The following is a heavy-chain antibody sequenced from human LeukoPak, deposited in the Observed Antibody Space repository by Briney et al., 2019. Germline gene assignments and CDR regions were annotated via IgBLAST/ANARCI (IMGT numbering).Heavy chain of an antibody. CDR3: ARSARSEAADY. V-gene: IGHV1-3*01. CDR1: GYTFINYT. J-gene: IGHJ4*02. CDR2: INAGNRNT. Sequence: GASVKVSCKASGYTFINYTMHWVRQAPGQRLEWMGWINAGNRNTKYSRKFQGRVTITRDTSATIACMELSSLRSEDTAVYYCARSARSEAADYWGQGTLVTVSS.